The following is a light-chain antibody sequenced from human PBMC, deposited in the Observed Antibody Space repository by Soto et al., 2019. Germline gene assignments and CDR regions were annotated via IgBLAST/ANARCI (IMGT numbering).Light chain of an antibody. J-gene: IGLJ1*01. Sequence: QSALTQPASVSWSPGQSITISCTGTSSTVGGFNVVSWYQQHPGKAPKVIIYEGIKRPSGVSNRFSGSNSGSTASLTISGLQAEDEADYYCCSYVGATTYVFGTGTKGTVL. V-gene: IGLV2-23*01. CDR2: EGI. CDR3: CSYVGATTYV. CDR1: SSTVGGFNV.